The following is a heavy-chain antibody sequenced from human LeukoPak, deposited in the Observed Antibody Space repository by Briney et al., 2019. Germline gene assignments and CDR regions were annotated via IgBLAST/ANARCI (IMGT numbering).Heavy chain of an antibody. J-gene: IGHJ4*02. CDR3: ARESYYDSC. V-gene: IGHV3-7*01. CDR1: GFTFSSYW. D-gene: IGHD3-3*01. Sequence: GGSLRLSCAVSGFTFSSYWMTWVRQAPGKGLEWVANIKQDGSEKNYVDSVKGRFIISRDNAKNPLYLQMNSLRAEDTAVYYCARESYYDSCWGQGTLVTVSS. CDR2: IKQDGSEK.